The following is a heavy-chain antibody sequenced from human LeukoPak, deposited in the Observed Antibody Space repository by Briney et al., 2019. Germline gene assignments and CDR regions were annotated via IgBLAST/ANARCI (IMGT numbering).Heavy chain of an antibody. D-gene: IGHD1-26*01. Sequence: ASVKVSCKASGYTFTSYYMHWVRQAPGQGLEWMGIINPSGGSTSYAQKFQGRVTMTRDTSISTAYMELSRLRSDDTAVYYCARESGGSYSVFDYWGQGTLVTVSS. CDR2: INPSGGST. CDR3: ARESGGSYSVFDY. CDR1: GYTFTSYY. V-gene: IGHV1-46*01. J-gene: IGHJ4*02.